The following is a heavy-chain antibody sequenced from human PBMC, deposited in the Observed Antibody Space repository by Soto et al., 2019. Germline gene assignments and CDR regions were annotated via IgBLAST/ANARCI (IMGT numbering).Heavy chain of an antibody. J-gene: IGHJ4*01. CDR1: GFTFSSYA. D-gene: IGHD3-22*01. Sequence: GGSLRLSCAASGFTFSSYAMSWVRQAPGKGLEWVSAISGSGGSTYYADSVKGRFTISRDNSKNTLYLEMNSLKTEDTAIYYCTTDSYITSIIVRFDYWGHGTLVTVSS. V-gene: IGHV3-23*01. CDR2: ISGSGGST. CDR3: TTDSYITSIIVRFDY.